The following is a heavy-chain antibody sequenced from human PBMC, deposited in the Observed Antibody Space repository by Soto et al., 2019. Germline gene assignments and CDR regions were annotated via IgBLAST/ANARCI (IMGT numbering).Heavy chain of an antibody. CDR3: ARGYYDSSGYYHFDY. D-gene: IGHD3-22*01. CDR2: IYHSGST. Sequence: PSETLSLTCAVSGGSISSINWWSWVRQPPGKGLEWIGEIYHSGSTNYNPSLKSRVTISVDTSKNQFSLKLSSVTAADTAVYYCARGYYDSSGYYHFDYWGQGTLVTVSS. CDR1: GGSISSINW. J-gene: IGHJ4*02. V-gene: IGHV4-4*02.